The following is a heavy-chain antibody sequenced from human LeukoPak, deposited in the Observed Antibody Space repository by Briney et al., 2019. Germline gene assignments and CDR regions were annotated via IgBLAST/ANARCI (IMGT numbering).Heavy chain of an antibody. V-gene: IGHV4-34*01. Sequence: SETLSLTCAVYGGSFSGYYWSWIRQPPGKGLEWIGEINHSGSTNYNPSLKSRVAISVDTSKNQFSLKLSSVTAADTAVYYCARAPTIRGGNPSRVRGMDVWGQGTTVTVSS. D-gene: IGHD4-23*01. J-gene: IGHJ6*02. CDR3: ARAPTIRGGNPSRVRGMDV. CDR1: GGSFSGYY. CDR2: INHSGST.